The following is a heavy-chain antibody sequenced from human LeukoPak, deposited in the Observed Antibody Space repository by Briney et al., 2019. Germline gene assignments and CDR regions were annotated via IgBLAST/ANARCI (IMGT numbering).Heavy chain of an antibody. Sequence: GGSLRLSCAASGFTFSSYGMTWARQAPGKGLEWVSYISSSSSTIYYADSVKGRFTISRDNAKKSLYLQMNSLRAEDTAVYYCARVGGITLALAPSPFPDYNYYYMDVWGKGTTVTASS. CDR1: GFTFSSYG. J-gene: IGHJ6*03. CDR3: ARVGGITLALAPSPFPDYNYYYMDV. CDR2: ISSSSSTI. V-gene: IGHV3-48*04. D-gene: IGHD3-10*01.